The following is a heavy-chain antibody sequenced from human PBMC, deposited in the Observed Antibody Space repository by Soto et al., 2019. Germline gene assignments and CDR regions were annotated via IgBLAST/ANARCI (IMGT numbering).Heavy chain of an antibody. Sequence: EVQLLESGGGLVQPGGSLRLSCAASGFTFSNYAIAWVRQAPGKGLEWVSGISGSGRTTYYADSVKGRFTISRDNSKVTLHLQMNRLRAEDPALYYCAKTPRQWLVYFYYWGQGALVTVSS. CDR3: AKTPRQWLVYFYY. CDR2: ISGSGRTT. V-gene: IGHV3-23*01. D-gene: IGHD6-19*01. CDR1: GFTFSNYA. J-gene: IGHJ4*02.